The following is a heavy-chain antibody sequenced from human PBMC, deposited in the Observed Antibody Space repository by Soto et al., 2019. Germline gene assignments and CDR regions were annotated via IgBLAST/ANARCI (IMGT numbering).Heavy chain of an antibody. D-gene: IGHD3-10*01. CDR2: ISWNSGSI. Sequence: EVQLVESGGGLVQPGRSLRLSCAASGFTFDDYAMHWVRQAPGKGLEWVSGISWNSGSIGYADSVKGRFTISRDNAKNSLYLQMNSLRAEDTALYYCAKDSGVGPGYYYYMDVWGKGTTVTVSS. CDR3: AKDSGVGPGYYYYMDV. V-gene: IGHV3-9*01. J-gene: IGHJ6*03. CDR1: GFTFDDYA.